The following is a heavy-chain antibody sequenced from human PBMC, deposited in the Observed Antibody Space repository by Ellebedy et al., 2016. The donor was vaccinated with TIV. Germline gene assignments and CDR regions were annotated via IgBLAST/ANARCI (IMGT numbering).Heavy chain of an antibody. J-gene: IGHJ4*02. CDR3: ARDQWLGRAYYFDS. D-gene: IGHD6-19*01. Sequence: GESLKISCAASGFTFRNYWMSWVRQAPGKGLELVANIKQDGSEKYYVDSVKGRFSISRDNAKNSLYVQMHSLRDEDTAVYYCARDQWLGRAYYFDSWGQGTLVTVSS. CDR2: IKQDGSEK. CDR1: GFTFRNYW. V-gene: IGHV3-7*01.